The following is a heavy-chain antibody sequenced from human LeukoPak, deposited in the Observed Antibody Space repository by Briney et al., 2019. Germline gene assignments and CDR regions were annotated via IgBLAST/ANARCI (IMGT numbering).Heavy chain of an antibody. CDR1: GFTFSSYG. J-gene: IGHJ5*02. D-gene: IGHD2-2*01. CDR2: IRYDGSNK. CDR3: AILLVPAARMSNWFDP. Sequence: GGSLRLSCAASGFTFSSYGMHWVRQAPGKGLQWVAFIRYDGSNKYYADSVKGRFTISRDNSKNTLYLQMNSLRAQDTPVYYCAILLVPAARMSNWFDPWGQGTLVSVSS. V-gene: IGHV3-30*02.